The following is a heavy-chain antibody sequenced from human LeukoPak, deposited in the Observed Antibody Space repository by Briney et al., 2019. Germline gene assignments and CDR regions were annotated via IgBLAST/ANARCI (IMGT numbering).Heavy chain of an antibody. CDR2: ISSSSSTI. Sequence: PGGSLRLSCAASGFTFSSYSMNWVRQAPGKGLEWVSYISSSSSTIYYADSVKGRFTISRDNAKNSLYLQMNSLRAEETAVYYWAKGSSSGSYYYYYYMDVWGKGTTVTVSS. CDR3: AKGSSSGSYYYYYYMDV. D-gene: IGHD1-26*01. CDR1: GFTFSSYS. J-gene: IGHJ6*03. V-gene: IGHV3-48*01.